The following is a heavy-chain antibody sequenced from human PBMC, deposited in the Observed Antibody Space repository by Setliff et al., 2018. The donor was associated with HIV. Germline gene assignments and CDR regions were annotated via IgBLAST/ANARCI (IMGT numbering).Heavy chain of an antibody. CDR1: GFTVSSNY. V-gene: IGHV3-23*01. J-gene: IGHJ5*01. CDR3: ARGGANPSWFDS. Sequence: GGSLRLSCAASGFTVSSNYMSWVRQAPGKGLEWVSAISGSGDTTYQTGSLKGRFTISRDNSKNTLYLQMDSLRAEDTAVYYCARGGANPSWFDSWGQGTLVTVSS. CDR2: ISGSGDTT. D-gene: IGHD3-16*01.